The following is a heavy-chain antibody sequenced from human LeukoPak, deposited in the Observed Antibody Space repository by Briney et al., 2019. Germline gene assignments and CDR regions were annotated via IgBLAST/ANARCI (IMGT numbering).Heavy chain of an antibody. CDR1: GYSVTSYW. D-gene: IGHD3-10*01. Sequence: GESLKISCKGSGYSVTSYWIGWVRQMPGKGLEWMGIIYPGDSDTRYSPSFQGQVTISADKSISTAYLQWSSLKASDTAMYYCARIRMVRGVTPDYWGQGTLATVSS. J-gene: IGHJ4*02. CDR2: IYPGDSDT. V-gene: IGHV5-51*01. CDR3: ARIRMVRGVTPDY.